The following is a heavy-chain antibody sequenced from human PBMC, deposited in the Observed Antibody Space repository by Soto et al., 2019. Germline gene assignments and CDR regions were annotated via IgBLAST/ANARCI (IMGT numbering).Heavy chain of an antibody. D-gene: IGHD3-10*01. CDR1: GFSFSNYG. J-gene: IGHJ6*03. CDR3: VRGGFEEYFHYMDL. Sequence: EVQLVESGGGLVQPGGSLRLSCVDSGFSFSNYGMHWVRQAPGKGLVWVPHINSDGSSTSYADSVKGRFTISRDNAKNTLYLQVNSLRVEDTAMYYCVRGGFEEYFHYMDLWGKGTTVTVAS. V-gene: IGHV3-74*01. CDR2: INSDGSST.